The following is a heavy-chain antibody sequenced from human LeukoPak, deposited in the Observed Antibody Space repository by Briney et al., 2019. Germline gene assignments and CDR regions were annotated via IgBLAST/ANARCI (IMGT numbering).Heavy chain of an antibody. D-gene: IGHD5-18*01. Sequence: GGSLRLSCEASGFTFNNYAMTWVRQAPGKGLEWVSTISDSVSGGSTYYADSVKGRFTISRDNSKNTLCLQMNSLRAEDTAVYYCAKDRTGYSYGYFLSPWGQGTLVTVSS. CDR2: ISDSVSGGST. J-gene: IGHJ5*02. CDR1: GFTFNNYA. V-gene: IGHV3-23*01. CDR3: AKDRTGYSYGYFLSP.